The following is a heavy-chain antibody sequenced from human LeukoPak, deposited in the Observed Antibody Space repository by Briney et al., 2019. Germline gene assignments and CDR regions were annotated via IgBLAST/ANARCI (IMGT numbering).Heavy chain of an antibody. CDR2: IKQDGSEK. J-gene: IGHJ4*02. Sequence: PGGSLRLSCAASGFTFSSYWMSWVRQAPGKGLEWVANIKQDGSEKYYVDYVKGRFTISRDNAKNSLYLQMNSLRAEDTAVYYCARLREIPVFGVVTKSTSYFDYWGQGTLVTVSS. CDR1: GFTFSSYW. V-gene: IGHV3-7*01. D-gene: IGHD3-3*01. CDR3: ARLREIPVFGVVTKSTSYFDY.